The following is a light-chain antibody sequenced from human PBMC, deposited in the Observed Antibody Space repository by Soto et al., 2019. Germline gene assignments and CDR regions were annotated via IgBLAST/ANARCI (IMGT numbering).Light chain of an antibody. CDR1: SSDVGGYNY. Sequence: QSVLTQPPSASGSPGQSVTISCTGTSSDVGGYNYVSLYQQHPGNAPKLMIYEVSKRPSGVPDRFSGSKSGNTASLTVSGIQADDEADYYCSSYAGSNLLLFGGGTPVTVL. J-gene: IGLJ2*01. V-gene: IGLV2-8*01. CDR2: EVS. CDR3: SSYAGSNLLL.